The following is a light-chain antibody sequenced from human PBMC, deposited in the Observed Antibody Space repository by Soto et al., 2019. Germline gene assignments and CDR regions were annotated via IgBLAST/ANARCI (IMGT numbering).Light chain of an antibody. CDR2: GAS. CDR1: QSIRTN. Sequence: EIELTQSPATLSVSAGGTVTLSCRASQSIRTNVAWYQQIPGQAPRLLVYGASTRATGVPARFSCGGSGIEFTLTISSLQSEDSAFYDCQQYFNWPLTWTFGPGTKVQIK. V-gene: IGKV3-15*01. J-gene: IGKJ1*01. CDR3: QQYFNWPLTWT.